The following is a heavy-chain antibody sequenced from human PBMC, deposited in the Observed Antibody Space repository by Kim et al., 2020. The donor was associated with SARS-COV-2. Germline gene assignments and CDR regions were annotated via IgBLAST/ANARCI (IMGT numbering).Heavy chain of an antibody. J-gene: IGHJ1*01. V-gene: IGHV1-46*01. Sequence: QKFQGRVTMTRDTSTSTVYMELSSLRSEDTAVYYCARGYSSSRHEYFQHWGQGTLVTVSS. CDR3: ARGYSSSRHEYFQH. D-gene: IGHD6-13*01.